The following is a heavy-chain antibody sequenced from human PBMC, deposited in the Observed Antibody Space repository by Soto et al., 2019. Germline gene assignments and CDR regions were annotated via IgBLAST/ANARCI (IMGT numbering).Heavy chain of an antibody. CDR2: IYYSGSS. CDR3: VRYFAHFDF. Sequence: SETLSLTCTVSGGSINNSSNYWGWIRQPPGKGLEWIGNIYYSGSSYYTPSLKSRVTIPVDTSKNQFSLKLSSVTAADTAMYYCVRYFAHFDFWGQGTPVTVSS. J-gene: IGHJ4*02. CDR1: GGSINNSSNY. V-gene: IGHV4-39*01. D-gene: IGHD3-9*01.